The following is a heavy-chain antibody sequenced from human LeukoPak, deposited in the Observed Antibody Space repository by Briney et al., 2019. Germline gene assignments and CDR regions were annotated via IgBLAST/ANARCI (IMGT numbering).Heavy chain of an antibody. Sequence: PSETLSLTCAVPAYSISSDYYWGWIRPPPGKGLEWIGTIYHSGTTYYNPSLKSRVTISVDTSKNQFSLKLSSVTAADTAVYYCARESVSSGTNWFDPWGQGTLVTVSS. CDR3: ARESVSSGTNWFDP. J-gene: IGHJ5*02. CDR1: AYSISSDYY. V-gene: IGHV4-38-2*02. D-gene: IGHD3-10*01. CDR2: IYHSGTT.